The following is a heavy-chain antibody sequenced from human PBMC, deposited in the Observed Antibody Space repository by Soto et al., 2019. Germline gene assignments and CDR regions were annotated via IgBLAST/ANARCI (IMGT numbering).Heavy chain of an antibody. CDR1: GYSFTSYW. D-gene: IGHD2-2*01. J-gene: IGHJ6*02. CDR3: ARLPLYCSSTSCWTENYDYYGMDV. CDR2: IYPGDSDT. Sequence: PGESLKISCKGSGYSFTSYWIGWVRQMPGKGLEWMGIIYPGDSDTRYSPSFQGQVTISADKSISTAYLQWSSLKASDTAMYYCARLPLYCSSTSCWTENYDYYGMDVWGQGTTVTVSS. V-gene: IGHV5-51*01.